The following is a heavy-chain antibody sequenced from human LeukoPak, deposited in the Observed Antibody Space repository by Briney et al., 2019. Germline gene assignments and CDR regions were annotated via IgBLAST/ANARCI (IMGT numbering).Heavy chain of an antibody. CDR2: ISSSGSTI. CDR1: GFTFSDYY. CDR3: ARKGDIVVVPAAN. Sequence: GGSLRLSCAASGFTFSDYYMSWIRQAPGKGLEWVSYISSSGSTIYYADSVKGRFTISRDNAKNSLYLQMNSLRAEDTAVCYCARKGDIVVVPAANWGQGTLVTVSS. J-gene: IGHJ4*02. V-gene: IGHV3-11*01. D-gene: IGHD2-2*01.